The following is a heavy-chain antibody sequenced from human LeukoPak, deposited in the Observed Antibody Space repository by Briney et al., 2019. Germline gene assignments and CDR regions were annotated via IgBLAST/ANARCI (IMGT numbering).Heavy chain of an antibody. Sequence: PGGSLRLSCAASGFTFSSYWMNWVRQAPGKGLEWVGRIKSKTDGGTTDYAAPVKGRFTISRDDSKNTLYLQMDSLKTEDTAVHYCTTESWELPSPHFDYWGQGTLVTVSS. J-gene: IGHJ4*02. D-gene: IGHD1-26*01. V-gene: IGHV3-15*07. CDR2: IKSKTDGGTT. CDR1: GFTFSSYW. CDR3: TTESWELPSPHFDY.